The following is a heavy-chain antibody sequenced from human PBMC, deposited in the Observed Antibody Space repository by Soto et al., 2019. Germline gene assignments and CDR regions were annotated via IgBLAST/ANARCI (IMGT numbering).Heavy chain of an antibody. CDR3: ARLRYCSRISCHTWGWFLP. V-gene: IGHV4-39*01. CDR1: GGSISSGSYY. J-gene: IGHJ5*02. CDR2: IYYSGST. D-gene: IGHD2-2*01. Sequence: SETLSLTCTVSGGSISSGSYYWGWIRQPPGKGLEWIGSIYYSGSTYYNPSLKSRVTLSVDTSRKQYSMKLSSVTAADTAVYYCARLRYCSRISCHTWGWFLPWGQGTLVTVSS.